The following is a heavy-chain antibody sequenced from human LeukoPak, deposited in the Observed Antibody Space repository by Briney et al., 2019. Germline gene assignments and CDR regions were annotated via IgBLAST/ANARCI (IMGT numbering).Heavy chain of an antibody. CDR2: INPDSGGT. D-gene: IGHD5-18*01. CDR1: GYTFTGYY. V-gene: IGHV1-2*02. Sequence: ASVKVSCKASGYTFTGYYMHWVRQAPGQGLEWMGWINPDSGGTNYAQKFQGRVTMTRDTSISTAYMELTRLRSDNTAVYYCARGGLYSYGLQEGSGRGSSHGYWGQGTLVTVSS. CDR3: ARGGLYSYGLQEGSGRGSSHGY. J-gene: IGHJ4*02.